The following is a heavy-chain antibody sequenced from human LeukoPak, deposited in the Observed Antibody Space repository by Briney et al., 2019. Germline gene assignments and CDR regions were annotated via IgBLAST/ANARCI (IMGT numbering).Heavy chain of an antibody. Sequence: GGSLRLSCAASGFTFSSYSFNWVRQVPGKGLEWVSSITTTFYTYYTDSVKGRFAISRDNAKNSLYLQMISLRAEDTAVYYCARVRANWDEDYWGQGTLVTVSS. V-gene: IGHV3-21*01. D-gene: IGHD1-26*01. J-gene: IGHJ4*02. CDR1: GFTFSSYS. CDR3: ARVRANWDEDY. CDR2: ITTTFYT.